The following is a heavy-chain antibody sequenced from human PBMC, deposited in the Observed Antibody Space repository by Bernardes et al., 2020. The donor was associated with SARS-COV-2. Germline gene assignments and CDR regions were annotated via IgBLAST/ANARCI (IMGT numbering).Heavy chain of an antibody. CDR3: ARRNMEADGMVGFDH. D-gene: IGHD1-26*01. CDR1: GYTFTNYW. Sequence: GESMNISCKASGYTFTNYWIAWVRQMPGKDLEWMGIIYPGDSDTRYSPSFQGQFTISVDESINTAYLQWTSLKASDTAMYFCARRNMEADGMVGFDHWGQGALLTVSA. V-gene: IGHV5-51*01. J-gene: IGHJ4*02. CDR2: IYPGDSDT.